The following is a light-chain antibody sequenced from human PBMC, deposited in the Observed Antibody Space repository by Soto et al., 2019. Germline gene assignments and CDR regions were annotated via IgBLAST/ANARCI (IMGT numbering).Light chain of an antibody. CDR2: EGS. CDR1: SSDVGSYNL. V-gene: IGLV2-23*01. CDR3: CSYAGSVV. J-gene: IGLJ2*01. Sequence: QSALTQPASVSGSPGQSITISCTGTSSDVGSYNLVSWYQQHPGKAPKLMIYEGSKRPSGVSNRFSGSKSGNTASLTISGLQAEDDAEYYCCSYAGSVVFGGGTKLTVL.